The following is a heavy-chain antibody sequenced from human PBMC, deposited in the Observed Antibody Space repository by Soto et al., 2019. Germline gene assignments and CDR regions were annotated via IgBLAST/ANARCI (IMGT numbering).Heavy chain of an antibody. D-gene: IGHD2-2*01. CDR2: ISGSGGST. CDR3: AKDLAVVVPAAMNYYYYYYMDV. J-gene: IGHJ6*03. V-gene: IGHV3-23*01. CDR1: GFTFSSYA. Sequence: EVQLLESGGGLVQPGGSLRLSCAASGFTFSSYAMSWVRQAPGKGLEWVSAISGSGGSTYYADSVKGRFTISRDNSKNTLYLQMNSLRAEETAVYYCAKDLAVVVPAAMNYYYYYYMDVWGKGTTVTVSS.